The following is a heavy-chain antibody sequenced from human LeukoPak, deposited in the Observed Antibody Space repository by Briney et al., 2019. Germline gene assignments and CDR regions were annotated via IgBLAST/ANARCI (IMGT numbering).Heavy chain of an antibody. CDR3: ARALNFDY. V-gene: IGHV4-59*01. CDR2: IYSSGST. J-gene: IGHJ4*02. CDR1: GGSIRSYY. Sequence: PSETLSLTCTVSGGSIRSYYWSWIRQAPGKGLEWIGYIYSSGSTNYNPSLRSRVTISVDTSKNQFSLKLRSVTAADTAVYYCARALNFDYWGQGTLVTVSS.